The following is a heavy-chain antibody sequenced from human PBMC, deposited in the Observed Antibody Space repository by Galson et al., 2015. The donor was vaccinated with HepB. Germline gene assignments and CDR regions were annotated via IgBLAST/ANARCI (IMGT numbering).Heavy chain of an antibody. CDR2: ISGSGGST. D-gene: IGHD2-15*01. V-gene: IGHV3-23*01. CDR1: GFTFSSYA. CDR3: AKAHWRSVVVVAATKLFDY. J-gene: IGHJ4*02. Sequence: SLRLSCAASGFTFSSYAMSWVRQAPGKGLEWVSAISGSGGSTYYANSVKGRFTISRDNSKNTLYLQMNSLRAEDTAVYYCAKAHWRSVVVVAATKLFDYWGQGTLVTVSS.